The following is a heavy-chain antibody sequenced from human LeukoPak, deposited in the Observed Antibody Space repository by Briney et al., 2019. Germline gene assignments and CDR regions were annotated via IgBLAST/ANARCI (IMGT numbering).Heavy chain of an antibody. CDR2: ISGSGGST. J-gene: IGHJ4*02. V-gene: IGHV3-23*01. D-gene: IGHD6-6*01. CDR1: GFTFSSYA. CDR3: AKDLVLGFYYFDY. Sequence: GGSLRLSCAASGFTFSSYAMSWVRQAPGKELEWVSAISGSGGSTYYADSVKGRFTISRDNSKNTLYLQMNSLRAEDTAVYYCAKDLVLGFYYFDYWGQGTLVTVSS.